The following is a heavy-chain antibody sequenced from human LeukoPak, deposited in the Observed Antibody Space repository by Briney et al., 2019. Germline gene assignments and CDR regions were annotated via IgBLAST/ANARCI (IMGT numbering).Heavy chain of an antibody. CDR1: GGSISSGSYY. Sequence: SETLSLTCTVSGGSISSGSYYWSWIRQPAGKGLEWIGRIYTSGSTNYNPSLKSRVTISVDTSKNQFSLKLSSVTAADTAVYYCARSNWAYYFDYWGQGTLVTVSS. CDR2: IYTSGST. CDR3: ARSNWAYYFDY. J-gene: IGHJ4*02. V-gene: IGHV4-61*02. D-gene: IGHD7-27*01.